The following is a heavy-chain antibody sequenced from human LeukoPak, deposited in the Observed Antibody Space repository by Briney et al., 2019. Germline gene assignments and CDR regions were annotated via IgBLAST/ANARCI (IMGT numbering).Heavy chain of an antibody. CDR3: ARSAGEIYYYYGMDV. D-gene: IGHD3-16*01. CDR2: IRQDGSEI. Sequence: GGSLRLSCVASGFTFSSYWMSWVRQAPGKGLEWVANIRQDGSEIYYVDSVKGRFTISRDNAKNSLYLQMNSLRAEDTAVYYCARSAGEIYYYYGMDVWGQGTTVTVSS. CDR1: GFTFSSYW. J-gene: IGHJ6*02. V-gene: IGHV3-7*04.